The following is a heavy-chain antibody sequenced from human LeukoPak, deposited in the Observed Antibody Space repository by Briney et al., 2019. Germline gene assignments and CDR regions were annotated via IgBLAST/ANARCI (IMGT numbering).Heavy chain of an antibody. CDR3: AHRRRGTYYGY. CDR1: GFSLITSGVG. D-gene: IGHD1-26*01. V-gene: IGHV2-5*02. J-gene: IGHJ4*02. CDR2: IYGDDDK. Sequence: SGPTLVKPTQTLTLTCTFSGFSLITSGVGVGRIRQPPGKALEWLALIYGDDDKRYRTSLKSRLAITKDIPKNQVVLTMTNMDPVDTATYYCAHRRRGTYYGYWGQGTLVTVSS.